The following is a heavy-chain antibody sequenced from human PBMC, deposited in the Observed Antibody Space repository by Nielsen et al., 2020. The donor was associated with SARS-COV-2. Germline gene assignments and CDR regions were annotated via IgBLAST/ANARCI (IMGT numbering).Heavy chain of an antibody. CDR2: ISYDGSNK. D-gene: IGHD1-26*01. CDR1: GFTFSSYA. V-gene: IGHV3-30-3*01. Sequence: GESLKISCAASGFTFSSYAIHWVRQAPGKGLEWVAVISYDGSNKYYADAVQGRFTISRDNATKSLFLQMNSLRPDDTAIYYCARFRGTINSSDYWGQGTLVIVSS. CDR3: ARFRGTINSSDY. J-gene: IGHJ4*02.